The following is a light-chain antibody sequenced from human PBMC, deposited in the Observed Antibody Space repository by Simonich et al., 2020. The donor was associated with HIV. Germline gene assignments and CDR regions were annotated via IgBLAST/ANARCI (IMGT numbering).Light chain of an antibody. CDR2: RNN. CDR3: QSYDSSLSGSV. J-gene: IGLJ3*02. CDR1: SSNIGSNY. V-gene: IGLV1-47*01. Sequence: QSVLTQPPSASGTPGQRVTISCSGSSSNIGSNYVYWYQQLPGTAPTLLIYRNNQRPSGVPDRFSGSKSGTSASLAISGLQAEDEADYYCQSYDSSLSGSVFGGGTKLTVL.